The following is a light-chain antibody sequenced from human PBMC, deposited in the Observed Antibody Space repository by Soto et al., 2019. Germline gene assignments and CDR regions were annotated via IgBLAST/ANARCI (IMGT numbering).Light chain of an antibody. Sequence: EIVMTQSPATLSVSPGERATLSCRASQSVSSNLAWYQQKPGQAPRLLIYGTSTRATGIPDRFSGSGSGTDSTLIISRLEPEDFAVYYCQQYGSSRTFGQGTKVDIK. J-gene: IGKJ1*01. CDR3: QQYGSSRT. CDR2: GTS. CDR1: QSVSSN. V-gene: IGKV3-20*01.